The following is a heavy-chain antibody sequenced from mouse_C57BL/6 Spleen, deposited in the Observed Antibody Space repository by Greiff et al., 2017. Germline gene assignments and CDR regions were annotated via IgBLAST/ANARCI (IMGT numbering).Heavy chain of an antibody. J-gene: IGHJ4*01. CDR2: IWSGGST. D-gene: IGHD2-1*01. Sequence: QVQLQQSGPGLVQPSQSLSITCTVSGFSLTSYGVHWVRQSPGKGLEWLGVIWSGGSTGYNAAFIFRLSISKDNSKSQVFFKMNSLQADDTAIYYCANYGNYVDYAMDYWGQGTSVTVSS. CDR3: ANYGNYVDYAMDY. V-gene: IGHV2-2*01. CDR1: GFSLTSYG.